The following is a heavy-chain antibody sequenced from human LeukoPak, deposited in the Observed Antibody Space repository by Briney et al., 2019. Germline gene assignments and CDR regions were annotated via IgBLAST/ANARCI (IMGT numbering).Heavy chain of an antibody. Sequence: SETLSLTCTVSGGSISGYYWSWIRQPPGKALEWIGYMYYSGPTNYNPSLKSRVTISVDTSKNQFSLKLSSVTAADTAVYYCARSGYGSGSYSNWFDPWGQGTLVTVSS. CDR3: ARSGYGSGSYSNWFDP. CDR2: MYYSGPT. J-gene: IGHJ5*02. CDR1: GGSISGYY. D-gene: IGHD3-10*01. V-gene: IGHV4-59*01.